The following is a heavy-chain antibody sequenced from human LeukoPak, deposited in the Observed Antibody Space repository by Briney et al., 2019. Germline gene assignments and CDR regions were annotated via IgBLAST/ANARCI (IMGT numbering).Heavy chain of an antibody. CDR1: GGSISSYY. J-gene: IGHJ6*02. V-gene: IGHV4-59*01. D-gene: IGHD6-19*01. CDR3: AREPSDDAVAGTDYYYGMDV. CDR2: IYYSGST. Sequence: SETLSLTCTVSGGSISSYYWSWIRQPPGKGLEWIGYIYYSGSTNYNPSLKSRVTISVDTSKNQFSLKLSSVTAADTAVYYCAREPSDDAVAGTDYYYGMDVWGQGTTVTVSS.